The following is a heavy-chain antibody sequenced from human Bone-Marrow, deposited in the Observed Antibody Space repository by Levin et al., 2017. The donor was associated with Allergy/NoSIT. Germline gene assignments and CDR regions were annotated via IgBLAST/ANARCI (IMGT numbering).Heavy chain of an antibody. CDR3: SRGSGNWNPRPLYYYYGMDV. V-gene: IGHV1-46*01. D-gene: IGHD1-20*01. Sequence: ASVKVSCKASGYIFTNYYMHWVRQAPGQGLEWMGIINPTSGFTSYVDKFQGRVTMTRDTSTTTVYMELSSLRSEDTAVYYCSRGSGNWNPRPLYYYYGMDVWGQGTTVTVSS. CDR1: GYIFTNYY. J-gene: IGHJ6*02. CDR2: INPTSGFT.